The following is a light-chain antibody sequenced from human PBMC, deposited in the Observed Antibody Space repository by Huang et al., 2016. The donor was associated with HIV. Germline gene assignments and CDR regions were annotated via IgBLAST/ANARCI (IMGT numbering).Light chain of an antibody. CDR2: GSS. CDR1: QSVASSY. V-gene: IGKV3-20*01. J-gene: IGKJ1*01. CDR3: QQYGSTPLT. Sequence: EIVLTQSPGTLSLSPGERATLSCRASQSVASSYLAWYQQKPGRAPRLLSSGSSSRATGIPDRFSGSGSGTDFTLTISRLEPEDFAVYYCQQYGSTPLTFGQGTKVEIK.